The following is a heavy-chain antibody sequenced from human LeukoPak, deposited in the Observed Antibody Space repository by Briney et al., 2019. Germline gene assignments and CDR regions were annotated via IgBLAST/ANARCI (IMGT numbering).Heavy chain of an antibody. Sequence: SETLSLTCTVSGGSISSYYWSWIRQPPGKGLEWIGYIYYSGSTNYNPSLKSRVTISVDTSKNQFSLKLSSVTAADTAVYYCARHDVGATTLFWFDPWGQGTLVTVSS. D-gene: IGHD1-26*01. CDR2: IYYSGST. J-gene: IGHJ5*02. CDR3: ARHDVGATTLFWFDP. V-gene: IGHV4-59*08. CDR1: GGSISSYY.